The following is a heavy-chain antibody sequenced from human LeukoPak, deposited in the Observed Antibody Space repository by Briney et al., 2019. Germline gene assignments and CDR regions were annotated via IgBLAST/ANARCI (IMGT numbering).Heavy chain of an antibody. Sequence: GGSLRLSCAASGFTFSSYWMSWVRQAPGKGLEWVANIKQDGSEKYYVDSVKGRFTISRDNAKNSLYLQMNSLRAEDTAVYYCAREINLIAVAGRGAFDIWGQGTMVTVSS. V-gene: IGHV3-7*01. CDR2: IKQDGSEK. D-gene: IGHD6-19*01. J-gene: IGHJ3*02. CDR3: AREINLIAVAGRGAFDI. CDR1: GFTFSSYW.